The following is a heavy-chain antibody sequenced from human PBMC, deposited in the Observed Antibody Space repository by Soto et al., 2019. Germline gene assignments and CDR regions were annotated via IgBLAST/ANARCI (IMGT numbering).Heavy chain of an antibody. CDR2: ISYDGSRK. V-gene: IGHV3-30*03. Sequence: QLQLVESGGGLVQPGRSRRLSCAASGFTFSSYGMNWVRQAPGKGLEWVAVISYDGSRKNYADSVKARFTISRDNSKNTLYLQVNSLTGDDTAVYYCARSLGAPVYGDPSYFGMDVWGRGTTVIVSS. CDR1: GFTFSSYG. CDR3: ARSLGAPVYGDPSYFGMDV. J-gene: IGHJ6*02. D-gene: IGHD4-17*01.